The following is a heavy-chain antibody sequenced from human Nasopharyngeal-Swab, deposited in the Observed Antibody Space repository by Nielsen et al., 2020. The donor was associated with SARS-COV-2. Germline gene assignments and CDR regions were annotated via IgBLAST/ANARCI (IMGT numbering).Heavy chain of an antibody. V-gene: IGHV4-30-4*01. CDR1: DDSITGGDYY. CDR2: VYFTGGA. J-gene: IGHJ4*02. CDR3: ARSLRSFDS. Sequence: SETLSLTCNVSDDSITGGDYYWSWVRQSAGKGLEWLGCVYFTGGASFNPSLRTRLTMSIDTAKRQFFLNLRSVTAADTAVYYCARSLRSFDSWGRGIMVTVSS.